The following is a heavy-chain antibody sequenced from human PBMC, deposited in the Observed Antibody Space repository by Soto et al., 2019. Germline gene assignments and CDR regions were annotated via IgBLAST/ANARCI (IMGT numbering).Heavy chain of an antibody. V-gene: IGHV1-18*01. CDR1: GYTFTSYG. Sequence: QVQLVQSGAEVKKPGASVKVSCKASGYTFTSYGISWVRQAPGQGLEWMGWISAYNGNTNYAQKLQGRVTMTTDTSTSAAYMELRSLRSDDTAVYYCARGLRPEYCSGGSCYSEAGYWGQGTLVTVSS. CDR3: ARGLRPEYCSGGSCYSEAGY. J-gene: IGHJ4*02. D-gene: IGHD2-15*01. CDR2: ISAYNGNT.